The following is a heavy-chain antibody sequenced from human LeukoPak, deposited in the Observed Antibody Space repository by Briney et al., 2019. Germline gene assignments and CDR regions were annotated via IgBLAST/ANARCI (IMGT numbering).Heavy chain of an antibody. V-gene: IGHV1-24*01. Sequence: GASVKVSCKVSGYTLTELSMHWVRQAPGKGLEWIGGFDPEDGETIYAQKFQGRVTMTEDTSTDTAYMELSSLRSEDTAVYYCATVPHVIVGATMAFDYWGQGTLVTVSS. CDR3: ATVPHVIVGATMAFDY. J-gene: IGHJ4*02. CDR1: GYTLTELS. D-gene: IGHD1-26*01. CDR2: FDPEDGET.